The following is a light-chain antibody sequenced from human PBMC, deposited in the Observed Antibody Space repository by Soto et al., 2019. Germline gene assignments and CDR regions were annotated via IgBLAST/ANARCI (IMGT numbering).Light chain of an antibody. V-gene: IGKV1-39*01. J-gene: IGKJ2*01. CDR2: AAS. CDR1: QSIGAY. Sequence: DIQMTQSPSSLSASVGDRVTFTCRATQSIGAYLYWYQRQPGKAPQLLIYAASNFQSGVPLRFTGSGTGTDVTLSIASRQPEDFFTYYCQQSYRTPYTFGQETKVEIK. CDR3: QQSYRTPYT.